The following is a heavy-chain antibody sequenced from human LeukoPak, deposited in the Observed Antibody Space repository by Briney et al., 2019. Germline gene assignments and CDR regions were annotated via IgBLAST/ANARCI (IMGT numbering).Heavy chain of an antibody. J-gene: IGHJ6*03. V-gene: IGHV3-7*04. CDR2: IKQDGSEK. CDR1: GFTFTNAW. Sequence: PGGSLRLSCAASGFTFTNAWMSWVRQAPGKGLEWVANIKQDGSEKYYVVSVKGRFTISRDNAKNSLYLQMNSLRAEDTAVYYCARAGMETDPLDYYYYMDVWGKGTTVTVSS. D-gene: IGHD5-18*01. CDR3: ARAGMETDPLDYYYYMDV.